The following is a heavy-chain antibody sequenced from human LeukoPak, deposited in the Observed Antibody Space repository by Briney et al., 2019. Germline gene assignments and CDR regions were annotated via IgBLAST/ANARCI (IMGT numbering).Heavy chain of an antibody. D-gene: IGHD3-3*01. CDR3: ARGSGGRRITIFGVVTRFRDYYMDV. J-gene: IGHJ6*03. CDR2: MNPNSGNT. V-gene: IGHV1-8*03. Sequence: ASVKVSCKASGYTFTSYDINWVRQATGQGLKWMGWMNPNSGNTGCAQKFQGRVTITRNTSISTAYMELSSLRSEDTAVYYCARGSGGRRITIFGVVTRFRDYYMDVWGKGTTVTVSS. CDR1: GYTFTSYD.